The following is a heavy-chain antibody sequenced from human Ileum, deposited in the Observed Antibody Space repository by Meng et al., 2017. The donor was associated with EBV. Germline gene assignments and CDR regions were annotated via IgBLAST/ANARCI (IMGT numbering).Heavy chain of an antibody. CDR2: ISSTGSTT. CDR3: VYSSSFH. CDR1: GFTFSNYY. J-gene: IGHJ4*02. Sequence: VQVVASGGGLVKPGGSLILSWATSGFTFSNYYMIWIRQAPGKGLEWVSFISSTGSTTYYADSVKGRFTVSRDNAKNSLFLQMHSLRAEDTAVYYCVYSSSFHWGQGTLVTVSS. V-gene: IGHV3-11*01. D-gene: IGHD6-13*01.